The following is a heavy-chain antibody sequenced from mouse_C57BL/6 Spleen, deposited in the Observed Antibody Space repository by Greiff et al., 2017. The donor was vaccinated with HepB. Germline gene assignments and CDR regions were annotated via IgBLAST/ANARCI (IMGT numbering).Heavy chain of an antibody. CDR2: ISYSGST. J-gene: IGHJ2*01. Sequence: EVQLVESGPGMVKPSQSLSLTCTVTGYSITSGYDWHWIRHFPGNKLEWMGYISYSGSTNYNPSLKSRISITHDTSKNHFFLKMNSVTTEDTATYYCARGKLGYFDYWGQGTTLTVSS. CDR3: ARGKLGYFDY. CDR1: GYSITSGYD. V-gene: IGHV3-1*01.